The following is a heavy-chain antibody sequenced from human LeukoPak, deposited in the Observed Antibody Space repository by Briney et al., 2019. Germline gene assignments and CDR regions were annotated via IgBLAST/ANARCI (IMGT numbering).Heavy chain of an antibody. D-gene: IGHD3-10*01. CDR3: AREAYYYGSGTDP. Sequence: SETLSLTCTVSGGSISIYYWSWIRQPAGKGLEWIGRIYTSGSTNYNPSLKSRVTMSVDTSKNQLSLKLSSVTAADTAVYYCAREAYYYGSGTDPWGQGTLVTVSS. CDR1: GGSISIYY. CDR2: IYTSGST. J-gene: IGHJ5*02. V-gene: IGHV4-4*07.